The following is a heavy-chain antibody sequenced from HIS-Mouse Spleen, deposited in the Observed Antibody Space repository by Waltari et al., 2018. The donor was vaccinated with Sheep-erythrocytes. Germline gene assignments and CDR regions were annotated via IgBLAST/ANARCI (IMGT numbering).Heavy chain of an antibody. Sequence: QVQLVESGGGVVQPGRSLRLSCAASGFTFSSYGMHWVRQAPGKGLEWVAVRSYDGSNKYYADSVKGRFTISRDNSKNTLYLQMNSLRAEDTAVYYCAKVGATGWFDPWGQGTLVTVSS. CDR3: AKVGATGWFDP. V-gene: IGHV3-30*18. CDR1: GFTFSSYG. J-gene: IGHJ5*02. CDR2: RSYDGSNK. D-gene: IGHD1-26*01.